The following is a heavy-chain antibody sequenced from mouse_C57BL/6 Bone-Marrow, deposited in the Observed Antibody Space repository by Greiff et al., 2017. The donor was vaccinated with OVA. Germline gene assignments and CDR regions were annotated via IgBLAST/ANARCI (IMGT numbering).Heavy chain of an antibody. CDR2: IYPGSGNT. CDR3: ARGVQFITTGRDYFDY. J-gene: IGHJ2*01. V-gene: IGHV1-76*01. CDR1: GYTFTDYY. Sequence: VQLQQSGAELVRPGASVKLSCKASGYTFTDYYINWVKQRPGQGLEWIARIYPGSGNTYYNEKFKGKATLTAEKSSSTAYMQLSSLTSEDSAVYFCARGVQFITTGRDYFDYWGQGTTLTVSS. D-gene: IGHD1-1*01.